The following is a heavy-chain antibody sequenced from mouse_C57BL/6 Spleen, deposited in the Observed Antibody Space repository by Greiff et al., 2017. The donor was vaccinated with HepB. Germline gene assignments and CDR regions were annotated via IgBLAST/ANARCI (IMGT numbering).Heavy chain of an antibody. V-gene: IGHV2-2*01. CDR3: ARSFDYDYDEDAMDY. Sequence: QVQLKESGPGLVQPSQSLSITCTVSGFSLTSYGVHWVRQSPGKGLEWLGVIWSGGSTDYNAAFISRLSISKDNSKSQVFFKMNSLQADDTAIYYCARSFDYDYDEDAMDYWGQGTSVTVSS. J-gene: IGHJ4*01. CDR1: GFSLTSYG. D-gene: IGHD2-4*01. CDR2: IWSGGST.